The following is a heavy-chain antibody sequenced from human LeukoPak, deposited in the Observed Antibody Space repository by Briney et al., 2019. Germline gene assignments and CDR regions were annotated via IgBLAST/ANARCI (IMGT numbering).Heavy chain of an antibody. D-gene: IGHD2-8*01. CDR2: ISVYSGNT. V-gene: IGHV1-18*01. Sequence: GASVTVSCTASGYTFPSYGISWVRQAPGQGLEWMGWISVYSGNTNYAQRLQGRVTMTTDTSTSTAYMELRSLRSDDTAVYYCARDANGVLGDYWGQGTLVTVSS. CDR3: ARDANGVLGDY. J-gene: IGHJ4*02. CDR1: GYTFPSYG.